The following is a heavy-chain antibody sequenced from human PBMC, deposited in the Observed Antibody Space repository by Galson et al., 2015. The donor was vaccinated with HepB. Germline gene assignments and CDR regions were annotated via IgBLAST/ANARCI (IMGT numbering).Heavy chain of an antibody. CDR3: AKGLRVAVAAPFDY. Sequence: SLRLSCAASGFTFSSYGMHWVRQAPGKGLEWVAFIRYDGSNKYYADSVKGRFTISRDNSKNTLYLQMNSLRAEDTAVYYCAKGLRVAVAAPFDYWGQGTLVTVSS. CDR2: IRYDGSNK. D-gene: IGHD6-19*01. J-gene: IGHJ4*02. V-gene: IGHV3-30*02. CDR1: GFTFSSYG.